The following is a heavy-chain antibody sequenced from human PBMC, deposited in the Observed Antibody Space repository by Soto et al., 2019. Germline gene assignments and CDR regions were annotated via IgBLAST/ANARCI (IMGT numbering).Heavy chain of an antibody. CDR3: ARDYGDYRPADY. CDR2: INTYNADT. V-gene: IGHV1-18*01. Sequence: QVQLVQSGAEVKKPGASVKVSCKASGYTFTSYGISWVRQAPGQGLEWMGWINTYNADTNYAQKLQGRVFMTADISTRTAYMELGSLRSDDTAVYYCARDYGDYRPADYWGQGTLVTVSS. CDR1: GYTFTSYG. D-gene: IGHD4-17*01. J-gene: IGHJ4*02.